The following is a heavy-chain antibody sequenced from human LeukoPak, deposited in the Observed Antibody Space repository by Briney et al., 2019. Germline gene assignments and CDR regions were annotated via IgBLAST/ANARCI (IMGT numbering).Heavy chain of an antibody. CDR3: ARSPIPFDYYYGMDV. CDR1: GGSISSYY. J-gene: IGHJ6*02. Sequence: SETLSLTCTVSGGSISSYYWSWIRQPPGKGLEWMGYIYYSGSTNYNPSLKSRVTISVDTSKNHFSLKLGSVTAADTAVYYCARSPIPFDYYYGMDVWGQGTTVTVSS. V-gene: IGHV4-59*08. D-gene: IGHD2-21*01. CDR2: IYYSGST.